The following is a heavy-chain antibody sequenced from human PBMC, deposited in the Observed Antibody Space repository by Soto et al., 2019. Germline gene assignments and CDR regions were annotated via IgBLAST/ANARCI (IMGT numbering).Heavy chain of an antibody. Sequence: QVQLQESGPGLVKPSETLSLTCTVSGGSVSSGSYYWSWIRQPPGKGLEWIGYIYYSGSTKYNPSLKRRVTISVDRSRSQFSLRLSSVTPADTAVYYCARDGGTRWFDPWGQGTLVTVSS. V-gene: IGHV4-61*01. CDR1: GGSVSSGSYY. D-gene: IGHD1-1*01. J-gene: IGHJ5*02. CDR2: IYYSGST. CDR3: ARDGGTRWFDP.